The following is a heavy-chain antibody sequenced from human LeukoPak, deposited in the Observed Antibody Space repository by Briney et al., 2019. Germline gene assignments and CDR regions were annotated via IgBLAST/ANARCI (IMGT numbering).Heavy chain of an antibody. CDR3: ARTPYYYSCMDV. Sequence: SETLSLTCTVSGGSISSSSYYWGWIRQPPGKGLEWIATIYYSGSTYYNPSLKSRVTISVDTSKNQFSLKLNSVTATDTAVYYCARTPYYYSCMDVWGKGTTVTVSS. CDR2: IYYSGST. CDR1: GGSISSSSYY. V-gene: IGHV4-39*01. D-gene: IGHD1-1*01. J-gene: IGHJ6*03.